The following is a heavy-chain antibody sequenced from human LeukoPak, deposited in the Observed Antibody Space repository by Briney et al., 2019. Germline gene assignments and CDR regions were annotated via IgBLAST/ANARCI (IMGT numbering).Heavy chain of an antibody. CDR1: GGTFSSYA. CDR3: ARGLHYDILTGPTNYFDY. V-gene: IGHV1-69*13. CDR2: IIPIFGTA. J-gene: IGHJ4*02. Sequence: SVKVSCKASGGTFSSYAISWVRQAPGQGLEWMGGIIPIFGTANYAQKFQGRVTITADESTSTAYMELSSLRSEDTAAYYCARGLHYDILTGPTNYFDYWGQGTLVTVSS. D-gene: IGHD3-9*01.